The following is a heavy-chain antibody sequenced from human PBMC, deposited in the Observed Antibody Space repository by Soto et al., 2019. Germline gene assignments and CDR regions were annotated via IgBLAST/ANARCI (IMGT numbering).Heavy chain of an antibody. CDR3: ADDTWVSLAGTDL. D-gene: IGHD6-19*01. CDR2: ISASGGNT. Sequence: EVQLLESGGGLVQPGGSLRLSCAASGFNFKIYAMSWVRQAPGKGLEWLSTISASGGNTYYADSVRGRFTISRDNSKNTLYLQISSLRAEDTAIYYCADDTWVSLAGTDLWGQGTLVTVSS. J-gene: IGHJ5*02. V-gene: IGHV3-23*01. CDR1: GFNFKIYA.